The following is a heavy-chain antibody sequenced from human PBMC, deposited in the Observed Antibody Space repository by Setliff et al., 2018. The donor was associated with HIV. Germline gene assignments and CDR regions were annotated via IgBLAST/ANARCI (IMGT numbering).Heavy chain of an antibody. J-gene: IGHJ4*02. Sequence: PSETLSLTCNVSGGSISTYYWSWIRQPPGKGLEWLGYVSYSWSTNFNPSLESRFAMSVDMSKNQLSLKLSSVTAADTAVYYCAREIYGGNSRPFDYWGQGTLVTVSS. V-gene: IGHV4-59*01. CDR2: VSYSWST. CDR1: GGSISTYY. CDR3: AREIYGGNSRPFDY. D-gene: IGHD4-17*01.